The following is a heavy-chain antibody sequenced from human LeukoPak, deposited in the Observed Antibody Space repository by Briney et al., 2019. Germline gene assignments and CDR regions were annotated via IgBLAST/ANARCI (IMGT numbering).Heavy chain of an antibody. CDR1: GFTFSSYE. J-gene: IGHJ4*02. V-gene: IGHV3-48*03. CDR2: ISSSGTTI. D-gene: IGHD6-13*01. Sequence: PGGSLRLSCAASGFTFSSYEMNWVRQAPGKGLEWVSYISSSGTTIYYADSVKGRFTISRDNAKNSLYLQMNSLRAEDTAVYYCARDDPIAAGRVFDYWGQGTLVTVSS. CDR3: ARDDPIAAGRVFDY.